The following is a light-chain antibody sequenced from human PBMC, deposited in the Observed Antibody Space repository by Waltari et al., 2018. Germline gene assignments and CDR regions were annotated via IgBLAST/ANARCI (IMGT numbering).Light chain of an antibody. CDR3: CSSSGGGTWV. CDR2: EGS. V-gene: IGLV2-23*01. J-gene: IGLJ3*02. CDR1: TPDF. Sequence: QSALTHPPPMSGSPGQSITISCTSTTPDFFPWYQHLPGKAPRLLIYEGSKRPSGLSGRFSGSQSGNTASLTISGLEFDDQATYYCCSSSGGGTWVFGGGTELAVL.